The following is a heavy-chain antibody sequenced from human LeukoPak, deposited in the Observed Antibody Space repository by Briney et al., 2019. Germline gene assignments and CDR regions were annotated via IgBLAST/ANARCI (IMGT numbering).Heavy chain of an antibody. D-gene: IGHD3-9*01. CDR3: ARDRDTYYDILTGYLRNWFDT. V-gene: IGHV4-34*01. CDR1: GGSFSGYY. CDR2: INHSGST. Sequence: PSETLSLTCAVYGGSFSGYYWSWSRQPPGKGLEWIGEINHSGSTNYNPSLKSRVTISVDTSKNQFSLKLSSVTAAATAVYYCARDRDTYYDILTGYLRNWFDTWGQGTLVTVSS. J-gene: IGHJ5*02.